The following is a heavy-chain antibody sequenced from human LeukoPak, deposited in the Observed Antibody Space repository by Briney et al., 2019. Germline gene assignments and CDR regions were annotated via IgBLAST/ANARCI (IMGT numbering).Heavy chain of an antibody. CDR3: ARDRPNYYGSDGHYYRRDGDY. D-gene: IGHD3-22*01. Sequence: PGGSLRLSCAASGFTFSSYWMHWVRQAPGKGLVWVSRINTDGSTISYADSVKGRFTITRDNSENTLYLQMHSLRAEDTAVYYCARDRPNYYGSDGHYYRRDGDYWGRGTLVSVSS. J-gene: IGHJ4*02. V-gene: IGHV3-74*01. CDR2: INTDGSTI. CDR1: GFTFSSYW.